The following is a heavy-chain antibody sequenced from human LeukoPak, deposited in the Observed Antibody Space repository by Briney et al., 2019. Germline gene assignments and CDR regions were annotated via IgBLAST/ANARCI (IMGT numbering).Heavy chain of an antibody. D-gene: IGHD6-19*01. CDR2: IYTGGST. J-gene: IGHJ4*02. V-gene: IGHV3-53*01. Sequence: PGGSLRLSCAASGFIVSSNYMSWVRQAPGKGLEWVSVIYTGGSTYYADSVKGRFTISRDNSKNTLFLQMNRLRAEDTAMYYCAKEDSSGWSAIDYWGQGTLVTVSS. CDR1: GFIVSSNY. CDR3: AKEDSSGWSAIDY.